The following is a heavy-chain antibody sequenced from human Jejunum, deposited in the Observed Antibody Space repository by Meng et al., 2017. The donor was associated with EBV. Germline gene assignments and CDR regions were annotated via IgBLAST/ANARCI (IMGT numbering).Heavy chain of an antibody. CDR1: GFTFRSYS. CDR3: AKLLKY. CDR2: VSGSGGNT. Sequence: GLLLEPGCVLLQHGGSVRFSCAASGFTFRSYSMSWVRQAPGKGLEWVSTVSGSGGNTYYADSVKGRFTISRDISKNTLYLQMNSLTAEDTAIYYCAKLLKYWGQGTLVTVSS. J-gene: IGHJ4*02. V-gene: IGHV3-23*01.